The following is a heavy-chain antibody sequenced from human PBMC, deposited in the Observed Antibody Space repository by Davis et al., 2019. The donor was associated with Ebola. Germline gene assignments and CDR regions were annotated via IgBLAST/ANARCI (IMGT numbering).Heavy chain of an antibody. V-gene: IGHV1-2*02. CDR3: ARWGMAAAGPPRGMDV. J-gene: IGHJ6*02. Sequence: AASVLVSCKASGYTFTGYYMHWVRQPPGQGLEWMGWMNPKSGGTNYAQKFQDRVTMTRDTSISTAYMDLSRLRSDDTAVYYCARWGMAAAGPPRGMDVWGPGTTVTVSS. CDR2: MNPKSGGT. D-gene: IGHD6-13*01. CDR1: GYTFTGYY.